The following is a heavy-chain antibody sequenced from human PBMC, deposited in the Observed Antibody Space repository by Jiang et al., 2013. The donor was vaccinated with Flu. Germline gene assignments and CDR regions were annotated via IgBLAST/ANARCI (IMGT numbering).Heavy chain of an antibody. CDR3: AKEEGPGGSNWFDH. J-gene: IGHJ5*02. CDR2: ISGNGGKT. Sequence: PGGSLRLSCAASGFTFSSHASELGPPGSREGLEWVSSISGNGGKTYYADSVKGRFTISRDSSKKTLYLQMSSLTADDTAVYYCAKEEGPGGSNWFDHWGQGTLVTVPS. V-gene: IGHV3-23*01. CDR1: GFTFSSHA. D-gene: IGHD1-1*01.